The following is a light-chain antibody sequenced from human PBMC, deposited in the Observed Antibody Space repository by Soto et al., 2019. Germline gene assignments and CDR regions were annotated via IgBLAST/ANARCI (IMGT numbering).Light chain of an antibody. V-gene: IGKV1-5*03. J-gene: IGKJ1*01. CDR2: KAS. CDR1: QSISSW. CDR3: QQSNPFPCT. Sequence: DIQTTQSPSILSASVGDRVTITCRASQSISSWLAWYQQKPGKAPNLLIHKASHLESGVPSRFSGSGSGTEFTLTISSLQPVYFATRYRQQSNPFPCTFLQGT.